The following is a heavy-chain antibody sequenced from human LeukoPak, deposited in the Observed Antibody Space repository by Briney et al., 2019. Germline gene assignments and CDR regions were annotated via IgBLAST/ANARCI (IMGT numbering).Heavy chain of an antibody. V-gene: IGHV4-34*01. CDR2: INHSGST. CDR3: AGGSGSYYHPLSDY. J-gene: IGHJ4*02. D-gene: IGHD3-10*01. Sequence: SETLSLTCAVYGGSFSGCYWSWIRQPPGKGLEWIGEINHSGSTNYNPSLKSRVTISVDTSKNQFSLKLSSVTAADTAVYYCAGGSGSYYHPLSDYWGQGTLVTVSS. CDR1: GGSFSGCY.